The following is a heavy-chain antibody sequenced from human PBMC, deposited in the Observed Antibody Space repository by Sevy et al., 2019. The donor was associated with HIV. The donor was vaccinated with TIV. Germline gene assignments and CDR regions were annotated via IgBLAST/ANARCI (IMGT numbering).Heavy chain of an antibody. J-gene: IGHJ4*02. D-gene: IGHD3-16*02. V-gene: IGHV4-34*01. CDR2: INHSGST. CDR3: ARALLYIWGSYRYYYFDY. Sequence: SETLSLTCAVYGGSFSGYYWSWIRQPPGKGLEWIGEINHSGSTNYNPSLKSRVTISVDTSKNQFSLKLSSVTAADTAVYYCARALLYIWGSYRYYYFDYWGQGTLVIVSS. CDR1: GGSFSGYY.